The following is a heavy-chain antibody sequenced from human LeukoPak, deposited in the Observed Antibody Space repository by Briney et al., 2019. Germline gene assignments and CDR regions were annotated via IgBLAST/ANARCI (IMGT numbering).Heavy chain of an antibody. CDR2: IYYSGST. Sequence: SETLSLTCTVSDGSISNYFWSWIRQPPGKGLEWIGYIYYSGSTNYNPSLKSRATISLDTSKSQFSLKLSSVTAADTAVYYCAGYGDYWYFDLWGRGTLVTVSS. CDR3: AGYGDYWYFDL. CDR1: DGSISNYF. D-gene: IGHD4-17*01. J-gene: IGHJ2*01. V-gene: IGHV4-59*01.